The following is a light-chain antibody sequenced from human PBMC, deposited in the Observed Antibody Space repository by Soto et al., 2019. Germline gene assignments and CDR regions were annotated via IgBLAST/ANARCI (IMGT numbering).Light chain of an antibody. CDR1: QNVNAW. CDR2: KAS. CDR3: QQYNTYSAGFS. Sequence: DIQMTQSPSTLSASVGDRVTITCRASQNVNAWVAWYQQKPGRAPKLLIYKASTLKSGVPSRFSGSGSGTEFTLTISCLQPDDFATYYCQQYNTYSAGFSFGPGTKVDIK. J-gene: IGKJ3*01. V-gene: IGKV1-5*03.